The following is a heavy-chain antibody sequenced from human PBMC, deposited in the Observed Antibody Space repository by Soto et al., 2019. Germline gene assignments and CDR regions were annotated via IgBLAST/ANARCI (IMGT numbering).Heavy chain of an antibody. CDR2: ISAYNGNT. CDR1: GYTFTSYG. Sequence: QVQLVQSGAEVKKPGASVKVSCKASGYTFTSYGISWVRQAPGQGLEWMGWISAYNGNTNYAQRLQGRVTMTTDTTTSTLYMELRSLRADDTAVYSRAGDVREHYYYDGMDVWGQGTTVTVSS. CDR3: AGDVREHYYYDGMDV. J-gene: IGHJ6*02. V-gene: IGHV1-18*01. D-gene: IGHD6-6*01.